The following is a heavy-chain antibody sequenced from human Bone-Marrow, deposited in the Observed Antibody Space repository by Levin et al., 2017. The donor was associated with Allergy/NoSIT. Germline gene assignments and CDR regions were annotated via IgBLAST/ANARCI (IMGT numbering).Heavy chain of an antibody. CDR3: AKGSSCSSTSCYASSVDY. J-gene: IGHJ4*02. V-gene: IGHV3-23*01. CDR1: GFTFSSYA. CDR2: ISGSGGST. D-gene: IGHD2-2*01. Sequence: GESLKISCAASGFTFSSYAMSWVRQAPGKGLEWVSTISGSGGSTYYADSVKGRFTISRDNSKNTLYLQMNSLRAEDTAVYHCAKGSSCSSTSCYASSVDYWGQGTLVTVSS.